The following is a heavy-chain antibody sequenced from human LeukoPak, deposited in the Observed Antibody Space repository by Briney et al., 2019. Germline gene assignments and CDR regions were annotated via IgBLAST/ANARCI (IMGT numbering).Heavy chain of an antibody. D-gene: IGHD1-7*01. CDR2: IKEDGSEK. V-gene: IGHV3-7*01. Sequence: PGGSLRLSCAASGFIFTNYWMYWVRQAPGRGLAWVANIKEDGSEKNYVDSVKGRFTISRDNAKNSLYLQMNSLRAEDTAVYYCAREGKLELPPYYYYYMDVWGKGTTVTVSS. J-gene: IGHJ6*03. CDR1: GFIFTNYW. CDR3: AREGKLELPPYYYYYMDV.